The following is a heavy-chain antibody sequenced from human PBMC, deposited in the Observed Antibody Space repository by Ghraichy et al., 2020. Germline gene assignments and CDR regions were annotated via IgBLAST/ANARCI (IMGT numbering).Heavy chain of an antibody. CDR2: ISSSSSTI. D-gene: IGHD3-22*01. Sequence: GGSLRLSCAASGFTFSSYSMNWVRQAPGKGLEWVSYISSSSSTIYYADSVKGRFTISRDNAKNLLYLQMNSLRDEDTAVYYCARDVITMIVVVISRYYGMDVWGQGTTVTVSS. V-gene: IGHV3-48*02. J-gene: IGHJ6*02. CDR3: ARDVITMIVVVISRYYGMDV. CDR1: GFTFSSYS.